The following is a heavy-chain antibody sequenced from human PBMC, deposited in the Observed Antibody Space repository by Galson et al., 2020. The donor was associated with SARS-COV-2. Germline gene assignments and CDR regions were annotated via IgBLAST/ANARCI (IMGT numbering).Heavy chain of an antibody. CDR3: ARESAAYYYDSSGYPRGYYYYMDV. J-gene: IGHJ6*03. Sequence: SETLSLTCTVSGGSISSSSYYWDWIRQPPGKGLEWIGSIYYSGSTYYNPSLKSRVTISVDTSKNQFSLKLSSVTAADTAVYYCARESAAYYYDSSGYPRGYYYYMDVWGKGTTVTVSS. D-gene: IGHD3-22*01. CDR2: IYYSGST. CDR1: GGSISSSSYY. V-gene: IGHV4-39*07.